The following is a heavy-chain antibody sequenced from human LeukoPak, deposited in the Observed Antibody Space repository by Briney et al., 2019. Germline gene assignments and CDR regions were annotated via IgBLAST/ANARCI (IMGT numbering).Heavy chain of an antibody. V-gene: IGHV3-21*01. CDR3: ARDRNTRITIFGVVLDAFDI. J-gene: IGHJ3*02. CDR1: GFTFSSYS. D-gene: IGHD3-3*01. CDR2: ISSSSSYI. Sequence: GGSLRLSCAAAGFTFSSYSMNWDRQAPGKGLEWVSSISSSSSYIYYADSVEGRFTISRDNAKNSLYLQMNSLRAEDTAVYYCARDRNTRITIFGVVLDAFDIWGQGTMVTVSS.